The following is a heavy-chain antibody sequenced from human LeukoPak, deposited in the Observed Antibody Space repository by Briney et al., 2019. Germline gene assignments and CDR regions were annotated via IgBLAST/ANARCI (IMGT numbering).Heavy chain of an antibody. CDR2: IYYSGST. D-gene: IGHD3-22*01. V-gene: IGHV4-39*01. CDR3: ARHGPRYYYDTSGNYYFDY. CDR1: GGSISSTIYY. J-gene: IGHJ4*02. Sequence: SETLSLMCTVSGGSISSTIYYWGWIRQPPGKGLEWIGSIYYSGSTYYNPSLKSRVTISVDTSKNQFSLKLSSVTAADTAVYYCARHGPRYYYDTSGNYYFDYWGQGTMATVSS.